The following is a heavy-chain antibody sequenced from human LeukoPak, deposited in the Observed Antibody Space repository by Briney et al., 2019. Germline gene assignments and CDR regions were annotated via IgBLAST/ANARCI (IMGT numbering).Heavy chain of an antibody. CDR2: MYYSGPT. D-gene: IGHD5-18*01. CDR3: ARAGSIYGWFDY. V-gene: IGHV4-59*13. Sequence: SETMSLTCSVSGGSISTYSWSWIRLPPGKGLEWVGNMYYSGPTKYNPSLKSRVTISVDTSKNQSSLRLSSVTAADTAVYFCARAGSIYGWFDYWGQGTLVTVSS. J-gene: IGHJ4*02. CDR1: GGSISTYS.